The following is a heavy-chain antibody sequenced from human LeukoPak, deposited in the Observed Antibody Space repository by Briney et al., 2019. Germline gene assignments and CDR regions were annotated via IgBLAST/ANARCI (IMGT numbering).Heavy chain of an antibody. Sequence: QPGGSLSLSRAASGFTLSSYEMNWVRQAPGKGLEWVSKISSSGSAIYYADSVKGRFTISRDNAKSSLYLQMNSLRVEDTAVYYCARGGSLGYWGQGTLVTVSS. CDR1: GFTLSSYE. J-gene: IGHJ4*02. CDR2: ISSSGSAI. V-gene: IGHV3-48*03. CDR3: ARGGSLGY. D-gene: IGHD6-19*01.